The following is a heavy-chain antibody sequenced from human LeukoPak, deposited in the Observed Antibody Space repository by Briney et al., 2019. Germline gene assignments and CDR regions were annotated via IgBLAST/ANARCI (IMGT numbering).Heavy chain of an antibody. Sequence: ASVKVSYKASGYSFTSYYMHWVRQAPGQGLEWMGIIDPSGGSTNYAQKFQGRITMTRDTSTSTVYMELSSLRSEDTAIYYCASLGSGSSPIIDFDYWGQGTLVTVSS. D-gene: IGHD3-10*01. J-gene: IGHJ4*02. CDR1: GYSFTSYY. V-gene: IGHV1-46*01. CDR3: ASLGSGSSPIIDFDY. CDR2: IDPSGGST.